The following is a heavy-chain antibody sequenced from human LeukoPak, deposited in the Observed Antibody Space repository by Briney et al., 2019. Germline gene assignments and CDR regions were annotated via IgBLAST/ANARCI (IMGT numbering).Heavy chain of an antibody. D-gene: IGHD1-20*01. J-gene: IGHJ5*02. CDR2: ISAYNGNT. V-gene: IGHV1-18*01. CDR3: ARMYNWNGVVWFDP. CDR1: AYTFTSYG. Sequence: ASVKVSCNASAYTFTSYGISWVRQAPGQGLEWMGWISAYNGNTNYAQKLQGRVTMTTDTSTSTAYMELRSLRSDDTAVYYCARMYNWNGVVWFDPWGQGTLVTVCS.